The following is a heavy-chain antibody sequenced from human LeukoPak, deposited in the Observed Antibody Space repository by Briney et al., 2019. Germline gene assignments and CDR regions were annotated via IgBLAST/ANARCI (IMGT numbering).Heavy chain of an antibody. V-gene: IGHV4-59*12. J-gene: IGHJ4*02. Sequence: PSETLSLTCTVSGGSISSYYWSWIRQPPGKGLVWIGYIHYSGTTYYNPSLKSRVSISLDTSKNQFSLRLSSVTAADTAVYFCARAGKYSSLSSDFDYWGQGTLLTVSS. CDR2: IHYSGTT. D-gene: IGHD6-6*01. CDR3: ARAGKYSSLSSDFDY. CDR1: GGSISSYY.